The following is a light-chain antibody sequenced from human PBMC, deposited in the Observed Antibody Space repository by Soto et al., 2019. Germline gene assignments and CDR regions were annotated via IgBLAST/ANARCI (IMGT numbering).Light chain of an antibody. CDR1: PSVSATY. Sequence: EIVLTQSPGPLSLSPGERATLSCRASPSVSATYLAWYQQKPGQAPRLLIYGASNRATGIPDRFTGSGSGTDFTLTISRLEPEDFAVDFCQLYVSSPMYTFGQGTKLEIK. V-gene: IGKV3-20*01. J-gene: IGKJ2*01. CDR2: GAS. CDR3: QLYVSSPMYT.